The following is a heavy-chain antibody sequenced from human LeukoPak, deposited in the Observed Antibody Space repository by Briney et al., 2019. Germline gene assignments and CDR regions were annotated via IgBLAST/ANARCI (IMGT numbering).Heavy chain of an antibody. CDR1: GFSFDDYT. CDR3: VRASHIVVVTGIPQGYYYYMDV. D-gene: IGHD2-21*02. Sequence: PGGSLRLSCAVSGFSFDDYTMHWVRQAPGKGLEWVSLISWDGGSTYYADSVKGRFTISRDNAKSSLYLQMNSLRAEDTAVYYCVRASHIVVVTGIPQGYYYYMDVWGKGTTVTVSS. J-gene: IGHJ6*03. V-gene: IGHV3-43*01. CDR2: ISWDGGST.